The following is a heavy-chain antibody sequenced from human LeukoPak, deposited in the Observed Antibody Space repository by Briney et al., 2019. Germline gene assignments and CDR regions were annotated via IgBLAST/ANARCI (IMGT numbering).Heavy chain of an antibody. CDR3: ARGDYGSGTYLWGS. V-gene: IGHV4-4*02. Sequence: PSETLSLTCAVSGASISSSNWWSWVRQPPGKGLEWIANIYYTGDTYYSPSLRSRVIMSVDTSKNQFSLKLTSVTAADTAVYYCARGDYGSGTYLWGSWGQGILVTVSP. CDR2: IYYTGDT. J-gene: IGHJ5*02. CDR1: GASISSSNW. D-gene: IGHD3-10*01.